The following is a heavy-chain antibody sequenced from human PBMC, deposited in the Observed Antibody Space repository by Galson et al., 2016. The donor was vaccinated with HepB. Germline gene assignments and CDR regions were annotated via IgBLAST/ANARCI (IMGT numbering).Heavy chain of an antibody. V-gene: IGHV4-39*01. CDR2: IHYTGST. D-gene: IGHD2-2*01. J-gene: IGHJ5*02. Sequence: ETLSLTCTVSGDSIRRFSYFWGWIRQPPGRGLESIGYIHYTGSTYYNPSLRGRVTTSIDTSKNEFSLNLTSVTAADTAAYFCARRDTSWYDPWGQGILVTASP. CDR1: GDSIRRFSYF. CDR3: ARRDTSWYDP.